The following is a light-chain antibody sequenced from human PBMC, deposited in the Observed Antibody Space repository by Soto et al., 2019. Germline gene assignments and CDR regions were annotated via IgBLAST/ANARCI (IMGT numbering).Light chain of an antibody. V-gene: IGKV3-20*01. CDR1: QSVSSSY. CDR3: QQYSSSPIT. CDR2: GAS. J-gene: IGKJ5*01. Sequence: EIVLTQSPGTLSLSPGERATLSCRASQSVSSSYLAWYQQKPGQAPRLLIYGASSRATGIPDRFSGSGSGTVFTLTISRQEPEDFAVYYCQQYSSSPITFGQGTRLEIK.